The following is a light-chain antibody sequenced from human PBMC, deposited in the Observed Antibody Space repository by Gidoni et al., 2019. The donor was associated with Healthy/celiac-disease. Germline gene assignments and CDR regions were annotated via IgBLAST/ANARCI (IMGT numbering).Light chain of an antibody. CDR3: HQSSSLPYT. Sequence: LVLTQSPDFQSVTPKEKVTITCRSSQSIGSSLHWYQQKPDQSPKLLIKYAYQAFSGVPSRFSGSGSGTDFTLTMNSLEAEDAATYYCHQSSSLPYTFGQGTKLEIK. CDR2: YAY. V-gene: IGKV6-21*01. CDR1: QSIGSS. J-gene: IGKJ2*01.